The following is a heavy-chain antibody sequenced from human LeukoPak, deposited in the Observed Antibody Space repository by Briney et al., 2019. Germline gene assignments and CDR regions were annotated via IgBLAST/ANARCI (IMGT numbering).Heavy chain of an antibody. J-gene: IGHJ4*02. CDR2: IYYSGST. Sequence: SQTLSLTCTVSGGSISSCDYYWSWIRQRPGKGLEWIVYIYYSGSTYYNPSLQSRITISVDTSKDQFSLKLSSVTAADTAVYYCARATYYYGSGSSTWDYWGQGTLVTVSS. CDR1: GGSISSCDYY. CDR3: ARATYYYGSGSSTWDY. D-gene: IGHD3-10*01. V-gene: IGHV4-30-4*01.